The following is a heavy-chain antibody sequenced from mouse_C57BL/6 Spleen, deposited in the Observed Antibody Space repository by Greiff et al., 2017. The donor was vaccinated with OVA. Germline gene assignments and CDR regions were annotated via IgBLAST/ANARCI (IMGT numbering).Heavy chain of an antibody. CDR1: GYTFTSYW. CDR3: ARPFYGNYWYFDV. CDR2: INPSNGGT. Sequence: QVHVKQSGTELVKPGASVKLSCKASGYTFTSYWMHWVKQRPGQGLEWIGNINPSNGGTNYNEKFKSKATLTVDKSSSTAYMQLSSLTSEDSAVYYCARPFYGNYWYFDVWGTGTTVTVSS. J-gene: IGHJ1*03. V-gene: IGHV1-53*01. D-gene: IGHD2-10*01.